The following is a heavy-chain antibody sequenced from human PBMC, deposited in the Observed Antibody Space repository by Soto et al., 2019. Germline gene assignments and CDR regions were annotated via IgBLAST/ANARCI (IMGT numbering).Heavy chain of an antibody. CDR2: MSSTGSFM. V-gene: IGHV3-21*04. Sequence: EVQLVESGGGLVKPGESLRLACAASGFTFSHYSMNWVRQAPGKGLEWVSSMSSTGSFMYYADSVKGRFTISRDSAKGSQDLPMNNPGGEATACLYRAEGGGITGVDYMDVWGKGTTVIVSS. CDR1: GFTFSHYS. CDR3: AEGGGITGVDYMDV. J-gene: IGHJ6*03. D-gene: IGHD2-8*02.